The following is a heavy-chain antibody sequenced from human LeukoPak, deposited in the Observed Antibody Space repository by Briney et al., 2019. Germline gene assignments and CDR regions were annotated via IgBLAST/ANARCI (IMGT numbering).Heavy chain of an antibody. D-gene: IGHD3-10*01. Sequence: SETLSLTCTVSGGSISSSSYYWGWIRQPPGKGLEWIGSIYYSGSTYYNPSLKSRVTISVDTSKNQFSLKLSSVTAADTAVYYCARRVTMVRGVTKYNWFDPWGQGTLVTVSS. V-gene: IGHV4-39*01. J-gene: IGHJ5*02. CDR2: IYYSGST. CDR1: GGSISSSSYY. CDR3: ARRVTMVRGVTKYNWFDP.